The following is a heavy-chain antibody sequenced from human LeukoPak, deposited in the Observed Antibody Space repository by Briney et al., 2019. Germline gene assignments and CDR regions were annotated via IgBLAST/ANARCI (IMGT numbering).Heavy chain of an antibody. CDR3: ARDRSNRFGPPDAFAI. D-gene: IGHD3/OR15-3a*01. Sequence: ASVKVSCKASGYTFNGYYIHWVRQAPGQGLEWMGWINPNSGGTNYAQKFQGRVTMTRDTSISTAYMELSRLRSDDTAVYYCARDRSNRFGPPDAFAIWGQGTMVTVSS. V-gene: IGHV1-2*02. CDR1: GYTFNGYY. J-gene: IGHJ3*02. CDR2: INPNSGGT.